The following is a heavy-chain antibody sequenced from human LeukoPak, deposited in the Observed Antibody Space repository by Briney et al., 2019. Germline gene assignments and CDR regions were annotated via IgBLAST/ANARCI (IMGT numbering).Heavy chain of an antibody. CDR1: GGSISSGGYY. V-gene: IGHV4-31*03. D-gene: IGHD3-22*01. J-gene: IGHJ4*02. CDR3: ARDTYYYDSSGYREGYYFDY. CDR2: IYYSGST. Sequence: SETLSLTCTVSGGSISSGGYYWSWIRQHPGKGLEWIGYIYYSGSTYYNPSLKSRVTISVDTSKNQFSLKLSSVTAADTAVYYCARDTYYYDSSGYREGYYFDYWGQGTLVTVSS.